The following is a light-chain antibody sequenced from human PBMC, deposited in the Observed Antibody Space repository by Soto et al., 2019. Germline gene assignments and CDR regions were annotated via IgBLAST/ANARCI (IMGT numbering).Light chain of an antibody. V-gene: IGLV2-8*01. CDR3: SSYAGRSNV. Sequence: VLSQPPSVSVSLPQSAAISCTRTCRAVGDYNYVSWYQQHPGQAPKLMIYEVNKRPTGVPDRFSGSKAGNTASLTVSGSQAEDEADYYCSSYAGRSNVFGTGTKV. CDR2: EVN. CDR1: CRAVGDYNY. J-gene: IGLJ1*01.